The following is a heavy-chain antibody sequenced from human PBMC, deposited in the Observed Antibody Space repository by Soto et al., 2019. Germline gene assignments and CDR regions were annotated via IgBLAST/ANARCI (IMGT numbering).Heavy chain of an antibody. J-gene: IGHJ4*02. Sequence: SETLSLTCTVSGGSISSGGYYWSWIRQHPGKGLEWIGYIYYSGSTYYNPSLKSRVTISVDTSKNQFSLKLSSVTAADTAVYYCARVSSSPLNFDYSGQGTLVTVSS. CDR3: ARVSSSPLNFDY. V-gene: IGHV4-31*03. CDR1: GGSISSGGYY. D-gene: IGHD6-13*01. CDR2: IYYSGST.